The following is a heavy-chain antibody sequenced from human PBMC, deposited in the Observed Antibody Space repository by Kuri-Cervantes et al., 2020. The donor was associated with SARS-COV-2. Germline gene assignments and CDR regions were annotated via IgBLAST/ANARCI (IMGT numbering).Heavy chain of an antibody. Sequence: GESLKISCAASGFTLSSYSMNWVRQAPGKGLEWVSFISSSSSYIYYADSVKGRFTISRDNAKNSLYLQMNSLRAEDTAVYYCARVTTVTEGYWGQGTLVTVSS. V-gene: IGHV3-21*01. D-gene: IGHD4-11*01. CDR1: GFTLSSYS. CDR2: ISSSSSYI. J-gene: IGHJ4*02. CDR3: ARVTTVTEGY.